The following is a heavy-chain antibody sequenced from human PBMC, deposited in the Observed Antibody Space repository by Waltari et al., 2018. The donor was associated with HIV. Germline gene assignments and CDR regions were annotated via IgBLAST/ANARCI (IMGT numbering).Heavy chain of an antibody. Sequence: EVQLVESGGDLLKPGGCLSISCAASGCTFNIVLMSWVRQAPGKGLEWVGRIKTKGDGGATDYAAAVKGRFTISRDDSKNTVYLQMNSLKIEDTAVYYCTSEEDYGSGSHFDYWGQGTLVTVSS. CDR2: IKTKGDGGAT. CDR3: TSEEDYGSGSHFDY. J-gene: IGHJ4*02. V-gene: IGHV3-15*01. D-gene: IGHD3-10*01. CDR1: GCTFNIVL.